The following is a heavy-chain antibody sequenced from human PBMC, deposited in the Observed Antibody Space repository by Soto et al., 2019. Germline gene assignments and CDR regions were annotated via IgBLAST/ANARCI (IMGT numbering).Heavy chain of an antibody. CDR2: ISYDGSNK. CDR1: GFTFISYA. V-gene: IGHV3-30-3*01. Sequence: GGSLRLSCAASGFTFISYAMHWVRQAPGKGLEWVAVISYDGSNKYYADSVKGRFTISRDNSKNTLYLQMNSLRAEDTAVYYCARASGDGYNFNNYYYGMDVWGQGTTVTVSS. D-gene: IGHD5-12*01. J-gene: IGHJ6*02. CDR3: ARASGDGYNFNNYYYGMDV.